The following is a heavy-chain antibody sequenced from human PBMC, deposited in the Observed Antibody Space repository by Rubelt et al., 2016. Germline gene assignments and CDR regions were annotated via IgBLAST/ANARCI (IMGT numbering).Heavy chain of an antibody. CDR1: GGSFSGYY. CDR3: ARVPYYYDTSGPEGLDY. J-gene: IGHJ4*02. V-gene: IGHV4-34*01. CDR2: INHSGST. D-gene: IGHD3-22*01. Sequence: QVQLQQWGAGLLKPSETLSLTCAVYGGSFSGYYWSWIRQPPGKGLEWIGEINHSGSTNYNPSLKSRLTISVETSKNQFSRRLSAGTAADTAVNYCARVPYYYDTSGPEGLDYWGQGTLVTVSS.